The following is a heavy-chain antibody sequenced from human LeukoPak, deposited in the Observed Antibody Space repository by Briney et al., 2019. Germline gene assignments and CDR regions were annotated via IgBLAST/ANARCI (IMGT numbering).Heavy chain of an antibody. D-gene: IGHD6-13*01. CDR3: AKDKYSSSYPPDYYYYGMDV. J-gene: IGHJ6*02. CDR1: GFTFDDYA. Sequence: PGRSLRLSCAASGFTFDDYAMHWVRQAPGKGLEWVSGISWNSGSIGYADSVKGRFTISRDNAKNSLYLQMNSLRAEDTALYYCAKDKYSSSYPPDYYYYGMDVWGQGTTVTVSS. CDR2: ISWNSGSI. V-gene: IGHV3-9*01.